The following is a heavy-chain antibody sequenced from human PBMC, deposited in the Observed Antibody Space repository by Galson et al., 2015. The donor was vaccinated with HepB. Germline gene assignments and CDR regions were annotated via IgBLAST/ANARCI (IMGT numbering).Heavy chain of an antibody. V-gene: IGHV1-18*01. CDR2: VSGYDGSA. D-gene: IGHD1-7*01. Sequence: SVKVSCKASGYDFNKYGLSWVRQAPGHGLEWMGWVSGYDGSANYAPKFQGRVTMTTEASTGTAFMEMRSLRSDDTAVYYCARDSRLELQLNNYYSYGMDVWGQGTAVVVS. CDR1: GYDFNKYG. CDR3: ARDSRLELQLNNYYSYGMDV. J-gene: IGHJ6*02.